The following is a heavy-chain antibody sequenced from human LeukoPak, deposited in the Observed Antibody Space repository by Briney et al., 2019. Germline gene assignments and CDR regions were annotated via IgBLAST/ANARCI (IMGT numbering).Heavy chain of an antibody. D-gene: IGHD6-19*01. CDR3: ARGDPYRYSSGWYGNDAFDI. CDR1: GYTFTSYY. CDR2: INPSGGST. Sequence: ASVTVSCTASGYTFTSYYMHWVRQAPGQGLEWMGIINPSGGSTSYAQKFQGRVTMTRDTSTSTVYMELSSLRSEDTAVYYCARGDPYRYSSGWYGNDAFDIWGQGTMVTVSS. V-gene: IGHV1-46*01. J-gene: IGHJ3*02.